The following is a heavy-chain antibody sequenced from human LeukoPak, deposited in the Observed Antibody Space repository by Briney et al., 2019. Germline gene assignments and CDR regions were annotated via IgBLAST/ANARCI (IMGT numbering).Heavy chain of an antibody. J-gene: IGHJ4*02. V-gene: IGHV3-23*01. CDR2: ISGSGGST. Sequence: GGSLRLSCAASGLTFSSYAMSWVRQAPGKGLEWVSAISGSGGSTYYADSVKGRFTISRDNSKNTLYLQMNSLRAEDTAVYYCAKDGRRGVVVVAATPFYWGQGTLVTVSS. CDR3: AKDGRRGVVVVAATPFY. CDR1: GLTFSSYA. D-gene: IGHD2-15*01.